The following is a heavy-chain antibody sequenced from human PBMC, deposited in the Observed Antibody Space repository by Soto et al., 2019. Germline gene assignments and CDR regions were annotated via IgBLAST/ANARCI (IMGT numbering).Heavy chain of an antibody. CDR3: ARGITIFEDYFDY. Sequence: QLQLQESGSGLVKPSQTLSLICAVSGGSISSGGYSWSWIRQPPGKGLEWIGYIYHSGSTYYNPSLKSRVTISVDRSKNQFSLKLSSVTAAVTAVYYCARGITIFEDYFDYWGQGTLVTVSS. D-gene: IGHD3-3*01. CDR1: GGSISSGGYS. CDR2: IYHSGST. J-gene: IGHJ4*02. V-gene: IGHV4-30-2*01.